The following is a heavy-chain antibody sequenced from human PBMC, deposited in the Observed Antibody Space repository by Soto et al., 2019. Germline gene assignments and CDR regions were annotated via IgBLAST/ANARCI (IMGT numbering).Heavy chain of an antibody. CDR3: ARPGVDDIFDY. CDR1: GFTFSGSA. Sequence: EVQLVESGGGLVQPGGSLTLSCAASGFTFSGSAMHWVRQASGKGLEWVGRIRSKANKYATAYAGSVKGRFTISRDDSKNTAYLQMNSLQTEDTAVYYCARPGVDDIFDYWGQGTLVTVSS. V-gene: IGHV3-73*02. CDR2: IRSKANKYAT. J-gene: IGHJ4*02. D-gene: IGHD5-12*01.